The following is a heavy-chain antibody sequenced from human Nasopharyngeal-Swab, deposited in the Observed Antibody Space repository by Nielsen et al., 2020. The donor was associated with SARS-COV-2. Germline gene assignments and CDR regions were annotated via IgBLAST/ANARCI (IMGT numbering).Heavy chain of an antibody. CDR3: AKDITGYSSGWFYYYYYMDV. Sequence: GESLKISCAASGFTFSSYGMHWVRQAPGKGLEWVAVISYDGSNKYYADSVKGRFTISRDNSKNTLYLQMNSLRAEDTAVYYSAKDITGYSSGWFYYYYYMDVWGKGTTVTVSS. CDR1: GFTFSSYG. J-gene: IGHJ6*03. V-gene: IGHV3-30*18. CDR2: ISYDGSNK. D-gene: IGHD6-19*01.